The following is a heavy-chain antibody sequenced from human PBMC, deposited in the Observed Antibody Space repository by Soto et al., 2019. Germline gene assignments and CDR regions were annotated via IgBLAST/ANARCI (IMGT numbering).Heavy chain of an antibody. J-gene: IGHJ5*02. D-gene: IGHD1-1*01. CDR1: GFTFSSYS. Sequence: EVRLVESGGGLVKPGGSLRLSCAASGFTFSSYSMNWVRQAPGKGLEWVSAINRNSINMHYADSVKGRFTISRDNAKNSLYLQMNSLRVEDTAVYYCVRDLLEVVTKFDPWGQGTLVTVSS. CDR3: VRDLLEVVTKFDP. CDR2: INRNSINM. V-gene: IGHV3-21*01.